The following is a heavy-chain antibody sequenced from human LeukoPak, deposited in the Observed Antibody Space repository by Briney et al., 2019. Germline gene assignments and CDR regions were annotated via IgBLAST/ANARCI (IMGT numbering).Heavy chain of an antibody. D-gene: IGHD6-13*01. V-gene: IGHV2-5*02. Sequence: SGLTLVNPTQTLTLTCTFSGFSLTPSGVGVGWIRQPPGKALEWLALIYWDDDQHYSPSLKNRLTITKDTSKNQVVLTMTNMDPVDTATYYCAHSPYSSSWLTFDYWGQGTLVTVSS. J-gene: IGHJ4*02. CDR2: IYWDDDQ. CDR3: AHSPYSSSWLTFDY. CDR1: GFSLTPSGVG.